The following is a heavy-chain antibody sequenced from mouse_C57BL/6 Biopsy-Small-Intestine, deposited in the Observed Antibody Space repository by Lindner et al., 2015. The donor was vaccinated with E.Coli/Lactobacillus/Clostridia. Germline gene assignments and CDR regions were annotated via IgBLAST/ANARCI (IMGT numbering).Heavy chain of an antibody. J-gene: IGHJ4*01. CDR1: GYAFSSYW. V-gene: IGHV1-80*01. Sequence: VQLQESGAELVKPGASVKISCKASGYAFSSYWMNWVKQRPGKGLEWIGQIYPGDGDTNYNGKFKGKATLTADKSSSTAYMQLSSLTSEDSAIYYCARSNGTTDAMDYWGQGTSVTVSS. CDR3: ARSNGTTDAMDY. D-gene: IGHD1-1*01. CDR2: IYPGDGDT.